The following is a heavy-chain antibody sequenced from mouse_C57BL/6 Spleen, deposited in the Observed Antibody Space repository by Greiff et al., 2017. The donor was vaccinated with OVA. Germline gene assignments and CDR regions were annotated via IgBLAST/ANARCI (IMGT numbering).Heavy chain of an antibody. CDR3: ASTFSYAMDY. J-gene: IGHJ4*01. CDR2: IYPGDGDT. V-gene: IGHV1-82*01. CDR1: GYAFSSSW. Sequence: QVQLKESGPELVKPGASVKISCKASGYAFSSSWMNWVKQRPGKGLEWIGRIYPGDGDTNYNGKFKGKATLTADKSSSTAYMQLSSLTSEDSAVYFCASTFSYAMDYWGQGTSVTVSS.